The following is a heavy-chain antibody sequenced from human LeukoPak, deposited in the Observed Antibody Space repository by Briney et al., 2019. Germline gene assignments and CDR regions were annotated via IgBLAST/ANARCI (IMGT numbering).Heavy chain of an antibody. CDR3: AKSNGVDRNGYNSDYFDY. Sequence: GGSLRLSCATSGLTFTNYGMNWVRQAPGKGLGWVSYISDSAILYADSVKGRFTISRDTARNSLYLQMNSLRAEDTGVYYCAKSNGVDRNGYNSDYFDYWGQGTLVTVSS. CDR2: ISDSAI. V-gene: IGHV3-48*01. CDR1: GLTFTNYG. D-gene: IGHD5-24*01. J-gene: IGHJ4*02.